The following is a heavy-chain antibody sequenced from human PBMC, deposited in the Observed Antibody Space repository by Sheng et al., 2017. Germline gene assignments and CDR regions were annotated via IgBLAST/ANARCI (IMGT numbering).Heavy chain of an antibody. CDR3: AKNQQWLVRGDYFDY. Sequence: EVQLVESGGGLVQPGGTLRLSCAASGFTFSSYGMSWVRQAPGKGLEWVSAISGSGGSTYYADSVKGRFTISRDNSKNTLYLQMNSLRAEDTAVYYCAKNQQWLVRGDYFDYWGQGTLVTVSS. D-gene: IGHD6-19*01. J-gene: IGHJ4*02. CDR1: GFTFSSYG. V-gene: IGHV3-23*04. CDR2: ISGSGGST.